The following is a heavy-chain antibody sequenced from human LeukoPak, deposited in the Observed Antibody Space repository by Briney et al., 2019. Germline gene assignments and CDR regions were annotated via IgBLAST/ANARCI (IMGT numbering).Heavy chain of an antibody. V-gene: IGHV4-34*01. D-gene: IGHD1-26*01. CDR3: ASFSSLGRYYWFDT. CDR1: GGSFSGYY. CDR2: INHSGST. Sequence: SETLSLTCAVYGGSFSGYYWSWIRQPPGKGLEWIGEINHSGSTNYNPSLKSRVTISVDTSKNQFSLKLSSVTAAHTAVYYCASFSSLGRYYWFDTWGQGTLVTVSS. J-gene: IGHJ5*02.